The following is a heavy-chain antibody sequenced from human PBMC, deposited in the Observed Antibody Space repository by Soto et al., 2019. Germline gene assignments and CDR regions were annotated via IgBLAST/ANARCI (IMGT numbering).Heavy chain of an antibody. V-gene: IGHV1-18*04. CDR1: GYAFTSYG. D-gene: IGHD2-2*02. CDR3: ARDHCSSTSCYTAVDY. CDR2: ISAYNGNT. J-gene: IGHJ4*02. Sequence: ASVKVSCKASGYAFTSYGISWVRQAPGQGLEWMGWISAYNGNTNYAQKLQGRVTMTTDTSTSTAYMELRSLRSDDTAVYYCARDHCSSTSCYTAVDYWGQGTLVTVSS.